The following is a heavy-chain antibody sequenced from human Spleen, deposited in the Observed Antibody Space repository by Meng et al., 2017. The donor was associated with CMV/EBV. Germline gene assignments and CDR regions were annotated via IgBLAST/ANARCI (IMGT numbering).Heavy chain of an antibody. CDR2: IYSGGST. CDR1: GFTVSSNY. Sequence: LSCAASGFTVSSNYMSWVRQAPGKGLEWVSVIYSGGSTYYADSVKGRFTISRDNSKNTLYLQMNSLRAEDTAVYYCARERMVYYFDYWGQGTLVTVSS. J-gene: IGHJ4*02. D-gene: IGHD2-8*01. V-gene: IGHV3-53*01. CDR3: ARERMVYYFDY.